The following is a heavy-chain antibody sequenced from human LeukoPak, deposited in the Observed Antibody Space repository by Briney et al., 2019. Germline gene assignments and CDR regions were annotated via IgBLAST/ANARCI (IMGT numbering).Heavy chain of an antibody. V-gene: IGHV1-2*02. CDR2: INANSGGT. J-gene: IGHJ5*02. Sequence: ASVKVSCKASGYTFTDYFIHWVRQAPGQGLEWMGWINANSGGTNYAQKFQGRVTMTRDTSISTAYMELSRLRSDDTAVYYCARDFVVRENWFDPWGQGTLVTVSS. CDR1: GYTFTDYF. CDR3: ARDFVVRENWFDP. D-gene: IGHD3-10*01.